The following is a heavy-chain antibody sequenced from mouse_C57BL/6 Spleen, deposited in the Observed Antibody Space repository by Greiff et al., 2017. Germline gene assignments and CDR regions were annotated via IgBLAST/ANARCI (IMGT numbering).Heavy chain of an antibody. J-gene: IGHJ4*01. CDR1: GYTFTSYW. CDR2: IYPGSGST. CDR3: ARVENYDGSSSYAMDY. V-gene: IGHV1-55*01. Sequence: QVQLQQPGAELVKPGASVKMSCKASGYTFTSYWITWVKQRPGQGLEWIGDIYPGSGSTNYNEKFKSKATLTVDTSSSTAYMQLSSLTSEDSAVYDCARVENYDGSSSYAMDYWGQGTSVTVSS. D-gene: IGHD1-1*01.